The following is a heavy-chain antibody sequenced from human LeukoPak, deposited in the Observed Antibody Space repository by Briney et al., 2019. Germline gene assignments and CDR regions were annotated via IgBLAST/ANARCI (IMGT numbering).Heavy chain of an antibody. CDR3: AEDRGVVITTTFDY. Sequence: GRSLRLSCAASGFTFDDYAMHWVRQAPGKGLEWVSGISWNSGSIGYADSVKGRFTISRDNAKNSLYLQMNSLRAEDTALYYCAEDRGVVITTTFDYWGQGTLVTVSS. V-gene: IGHV3-9*01. D-gene: IGHD3-22*01. J-gene: IGHJ4*02. CDR1: GFTFDDYA. CDR2: ISWNSGSI.